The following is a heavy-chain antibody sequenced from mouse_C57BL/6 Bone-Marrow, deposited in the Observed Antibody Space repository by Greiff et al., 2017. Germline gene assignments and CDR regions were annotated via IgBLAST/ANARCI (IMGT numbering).Heavy chain of an antibody. CDR1: GFTFSSYA. J-gene: IGHJ1*03. Sequence: EVMLVESGEGLVKPGGSLKLSCAASGFTFSSYAMSWVRQTPEKRLEWVAYISSGGDYIYYADTVKGRFTISRDNARNTLYLQMSSLKSEDTAMYYCTRDHYGSYWYFDVWGTGTTVTVSS. D-gene: IGHD1-1*01. V-gene: IGHV5-9-1*02. CDR2: ISSGGDYI. CDR3: TRDHYGSYWYFDV.